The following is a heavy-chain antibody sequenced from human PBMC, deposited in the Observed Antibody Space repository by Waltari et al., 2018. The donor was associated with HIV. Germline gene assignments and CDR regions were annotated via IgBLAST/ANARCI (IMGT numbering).Heavy chain of an antibody. D-gene: IGHD2-2*01. CDR2: MNPNSGNT. V-gene: IGHV1-8*01. CDR3: SRGLHCTATSCLLYHGMDV. J-gene: IGHJ6*02. CDR1: GYTFSPYE. Sequence: QVQLLQSGAEVKTPGPSVKLSCKAYGYTFSPYEIKCVRQATGQGLEWMGWMNPNSGNTGYAQKFQGRVNMTRNSSIRTAYMELSSLRSDDTAVYYCSRGLHCTATSCLLYHGMDVWGQGTAVSVSS.